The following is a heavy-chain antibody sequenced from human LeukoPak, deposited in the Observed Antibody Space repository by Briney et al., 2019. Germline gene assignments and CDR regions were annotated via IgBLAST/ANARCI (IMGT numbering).Heavy chain of an antibody. J-gene: IGHJ5*02. Sequence: PSETLSLTCAVSGYSISSGYYWGWIRQPPGKGLEWIGSIYHSGSTYYNPSLESRVTISVDTSKNQFSLKLSSVTAADTAVYYCARGTMVRGVKNWFDPWGQGTLVTVSS. V-gene: IGHV4-38-2*01. CDR2: IYHSGST. CDR3: ARGTMVRGVKNWFDP. CDR1: GYSISSGYY. D-gene: IGHD3-10*01.